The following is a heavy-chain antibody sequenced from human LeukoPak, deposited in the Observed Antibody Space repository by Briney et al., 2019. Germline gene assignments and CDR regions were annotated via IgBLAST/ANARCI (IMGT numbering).Heavy chain of an antibody. Sequence: ASVKVSCKASGYTFNSYGISWVRQAPGQGLEWMAWISGYNGKTNYAQKFRGRGTMTTDRSTSTAYMELRSLTSDDTAVYYCARSDVWGELHLDYWGQGTLVTVSS. CDR3: ARSDVWGELHLDY. J-gene: IGHJ4*02. CDR2: ISGYNGKT. D-gene: IGHD3-16*01. V-gene: IGHV1-18*01. CDR1: GYTFNSYG.